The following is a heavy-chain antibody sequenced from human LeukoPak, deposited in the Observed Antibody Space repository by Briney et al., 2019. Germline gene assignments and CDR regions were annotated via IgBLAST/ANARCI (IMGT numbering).Heavy chain of an antibody. D-gene: IGHD3-22*01. V-gene: IGHV1-2*02. CDR2: INPNSGGT. Sequence: GASVKVSCKASGYTFTGYYMHWVRQAPGQGLEWMGWINPNSGGTNYAQKFQGRVTMTRDTSISTAYMELSRLRSDDTAAYYCARDLETNYNYDVAYWGQGTLVTVSS. CDR1: GYTFTGYY. CDR3: ARDLETNYNYDVAY. J-gene: IGHJ4*02.